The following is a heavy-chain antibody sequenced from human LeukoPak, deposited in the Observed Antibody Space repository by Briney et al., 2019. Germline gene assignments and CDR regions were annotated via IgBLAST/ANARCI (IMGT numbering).Heavy chain of an antibody. J-gene: IGHJ3*02. CDR1: GFTFSSYA. CDR2: ISYDGSNK. V-gene: IGHV3-30-3*01. D-gene: IGHD1-14*01. Sequence: GRSLRLSCAASGFTFSSYAMHWVRQAPGKGLEWVAVISYDGSNKYYADSVKGRFTISRDNSKNTLYLQMNSLRAEDTAVYYCASNRVGGWSNDAFDIWGQGTMVTVSS. CDR3: ASNRVGGWSNDAFDI.